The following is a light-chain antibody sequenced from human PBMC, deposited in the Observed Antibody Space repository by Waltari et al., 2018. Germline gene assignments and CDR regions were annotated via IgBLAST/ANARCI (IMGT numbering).Light chain of an antibody. CDR2: GNS. J-gene: IGLJ3*02. CDR1: SSNIGAGYD. CDR3: QSYDSSLSGWV. Sequence: QSVLTQPPSVSGAPGQRVTLPCTGSSSNIGAGYDVHSYQQLPGTAPKLLIYGNSNRPSGVPDRFSGSKSGTSASLAITGLQAEDEADYYCQSYDSSLSGWVFGGGTKLTVL. V-gene: IGLV1-40*01.